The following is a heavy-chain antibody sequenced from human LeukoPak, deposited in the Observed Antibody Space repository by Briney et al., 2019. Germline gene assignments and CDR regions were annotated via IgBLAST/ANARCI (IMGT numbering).Heavy chain of an antibody. V-gene: IGHV3-23*01. Sequence: PGGSLRLSCAASGFSFSTYGMSWVRQAPGKGLDWVSAISGSGGITYYADSVKGRFTISRDDSKSTLYLQMNSLRAGDTAVYYCAKDLTFSIGWYAFDIWGRGTMVTVSS. D-gene: IGHD6-19*01. CDR1: GFSFSTYG. CDR2: ISGSGGIT. J-gene: IGHJ3*02. CDR3: AKDLTFSIGWYAFDI.